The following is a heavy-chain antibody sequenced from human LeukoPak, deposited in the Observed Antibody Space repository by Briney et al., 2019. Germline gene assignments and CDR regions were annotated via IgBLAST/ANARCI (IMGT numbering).Heavy chain of an antibody. V-gene: IGHV3-53*01. J-gene: IGHJ3*02. D-gene: IGHD2-21*02. CDR1: GFTVSSNY. Sequence: GGSLRLSCAASGFTVSSNYMSWVRQAPGEGLEWVSVIYSGGSTYYADSVKGRFTISRDNSKNTLYLQMNSLRAEDTAVYYCARDLGIAYCGGDCYPDLDAFDIWGQGTMVTVSS. CDR2: IYSGGST. CDR3: ARDLGIAYCGGDCYPDLDAFDI.